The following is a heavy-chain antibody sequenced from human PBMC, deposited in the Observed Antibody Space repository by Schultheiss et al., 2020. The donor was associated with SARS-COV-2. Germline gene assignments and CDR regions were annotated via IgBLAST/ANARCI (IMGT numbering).Heavy chain of an antibody. CDR1: GGSISSSSYY. CDR3: AMTLGRPPVTSLDY. Sequence: SETLSLTCTVSGGSISSSSYYWGWIRQPPGKGLEWIGSIYYSGSTYYNPSLKSRATISVDTSKNQISLKLSSVTAADTAVYYCAMTLGRPPVTSLDYWGQGTLVTVSS. D-gene: IGHD4-17*01. CDR2: IYYSGST. J-gene: IGHJ4*02. V-gene: IGHV4-39*07.